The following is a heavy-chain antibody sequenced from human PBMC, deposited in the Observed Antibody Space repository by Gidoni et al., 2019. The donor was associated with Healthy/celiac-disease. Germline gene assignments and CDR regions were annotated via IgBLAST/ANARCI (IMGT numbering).Heavy chain of an antibody. CDR1: GATFTSYY. J-gene: IGHJ4*02. CDR2: INPSGGST. Sequence: QVQLVQSGAEVKKPGASVKVSCKAPGATFTSYYMHWVRQAPGQGLEWMGIINPSGGSTSYAQKFQGRVTMTRDTSTSTVYMELSSLRSEDTAVYYCASLTTVNALHFDYWGQGTLVTVSS. D-gene: IGHD4-4*01. CDR3: ASLTTVNALHFDY. V-gene: IGHV1-46*01.